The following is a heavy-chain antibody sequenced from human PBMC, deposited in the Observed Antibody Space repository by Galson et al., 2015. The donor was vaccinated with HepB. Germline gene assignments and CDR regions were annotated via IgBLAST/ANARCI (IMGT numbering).Heavy chain of an antibody. J-gene: IGHJ4*02. V-gene: IGHV1-46*03. CDR2: INPSGGST. CDR1: GYTFTSYY. D-gene: IGHD1-14*01. Sequence: SVKVSCKASGYTFTSYYMHWVRQAPGQGLEWMGIINPSGGSTSYAQKFQGRVTMTRDTSTSTVYMELSSLRSEDTAVYYCARDRRGGLHVTRYYFDYWGQGTLVTVSS. CDR3: ARDRRGGLHVTRYYFDY.